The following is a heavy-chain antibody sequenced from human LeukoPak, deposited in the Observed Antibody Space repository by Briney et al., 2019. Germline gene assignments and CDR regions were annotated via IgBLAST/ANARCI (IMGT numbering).Heavy chain of an antibody. Sequence: PGGSLRLPCAASGFPFSSYPMSWVRQAPGKGLEWVSDISGSGGRTHYADSVKGRFTISRDNSENTLYLQMNSLRAEDTGVYYCAARYYDFWSGDYTDGYYYDMDVWGKGTTVTVSS. D-gene: IGHD3-3*01. V-gene: IGHV3-23*01. CDR3: AARYYDFWSGDYTDGYYYDMDV. CDR2: ISGSGGRT. J-gene: IGHJ6*03. CDR1: GFPFSSYP.